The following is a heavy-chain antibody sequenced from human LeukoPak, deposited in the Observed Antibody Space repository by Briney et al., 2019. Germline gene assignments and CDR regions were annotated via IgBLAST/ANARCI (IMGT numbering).Heavy chain of an antibody. V-gene: IGHV1-2*02. CDR3: ARDREYQLLWTRQSAFDI. D-gene: IGHD2-2*01. J-gene: IGHJ3*02. CDR2: INPNSGGT. Sequence: ASVKVSCKASGYTFTGYYMHWVRQAPGQGLEWIGWINPNSGGTNYAQKLQGRVTMTTDTSTSTAYMELRSLRSDDTAVYYCARDREYQLLWTRQSAFDIWGQGTMVTVSS. CDR1: GYTFTGYY.